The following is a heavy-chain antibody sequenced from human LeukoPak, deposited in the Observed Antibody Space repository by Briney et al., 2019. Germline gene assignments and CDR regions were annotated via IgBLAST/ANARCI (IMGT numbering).Heavy chain of an antibody. Sequence: SETLSLTCTVSGGSISSYYWSWLRQPPGKGLEWVGYNYYSGSTNYNPSLKSRVTISVDTSKNQFSLKRSSGTAADTAVYYCAREYYYDSSASWSDAFDIWGQGTMVTVSS. CDR2: NYYSGST. J-gene: IGHJ3*02. CDR3: AREYYYDSSASWSDAFDI. CDR1: GGSISSYY. D-gene: IGHD3-22*01. V-gene: IGHV4-59*12.